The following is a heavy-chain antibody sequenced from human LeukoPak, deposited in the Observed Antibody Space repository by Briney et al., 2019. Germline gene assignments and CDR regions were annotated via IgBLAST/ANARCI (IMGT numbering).Heavy chain of an antibody. J-gene: IGHJ4*02. CDR1: GFTFSDYY. CDR2: TSSTAGYT. V-gene: IGHV3-11*06. Sequence: GGSLRLSCAAFGFTFSDYYMSWIRQAPGKGLEWTSHTSSTAGYTNYADSVKGRFTISRDNTKNSLYLQLNSLRAEDTAVYYCARERKTGSAYHFDYWGQGTPVTVSS. CDR3: ARERKTGSAYHFDY. D-gene: IGHD6-19*01.